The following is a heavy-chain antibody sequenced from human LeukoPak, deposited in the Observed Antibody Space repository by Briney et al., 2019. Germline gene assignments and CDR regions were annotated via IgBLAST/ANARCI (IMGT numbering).Heavy chain of an antibody. V-gene: IGHV3-30*18. CDR1: GFTFSSYG. J-gene: IGHJ6*02. CDR2: ISYDGSNK. Sequence: TGGSLRLSCAASGFTFSSYGMHWVRQAPGKGLEWVAVISYDGSNKYYADSVKGRFTISRDNSKNTLYLQMNSLRAEDTAVYYCAKDGYYYDSSGYSIVRYYYGMDVWGQGTTVTVSS. D-gene: IGHD3-22*01. CDR3: AKDGYYYDSSGYSIVRYYYGMDV.